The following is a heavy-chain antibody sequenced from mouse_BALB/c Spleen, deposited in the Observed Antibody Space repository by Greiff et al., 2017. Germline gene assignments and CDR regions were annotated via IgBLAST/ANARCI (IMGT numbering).Heavy chain of an antibody. CDR1: GFNIKDTY. Sequence: EVQLQESGAELVKPGASVKLSCTASGFNIKDTYMHWVKQRPEQGLEWIGRIDPANGNTKYDPKFQGKATITADTSSNTAYLQLSSLTSEDTAVYYCARHYYGSRAGAMDYWGQGTSVTVSS. D-gene: IGHD1-1*01. CDR2: IDPANGNT. J-gene: IGHJ4*01. V-gene: IGHV14-3*02. CDR3: ARHYYGSRAGAMDY.